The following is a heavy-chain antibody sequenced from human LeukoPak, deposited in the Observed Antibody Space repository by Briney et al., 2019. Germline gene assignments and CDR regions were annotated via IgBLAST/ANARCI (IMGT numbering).Heavy chain of an antibody. D-gene: IGHD5-18*01. CDR1: GYTFTSYA. CDR3: ARDRIQLWSITLIDY. CDR2: INAGNGNT. Sequence: ASVTVSCKASGYTFTSYAMHWVRQAPGQRLEWMGWINAGNGNTKYSQKFQGRVTITRDTSASTAYMELSSLRSEDTAVYYCARDRIQLWSITLIDYWGQGTLVTVSS. V-gene: IGHV1-3*01. J-gene: IGHJ4*02.